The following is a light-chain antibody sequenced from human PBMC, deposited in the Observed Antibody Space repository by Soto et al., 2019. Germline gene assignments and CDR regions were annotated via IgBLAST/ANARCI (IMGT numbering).Light chain of an antibody. CDR2: SNY. V-gene: IGLV1-44*01. CDR3: AAWDDSLNGPV. Sequence: QLVLTQPPSASGTPGQRVTISCSGSSSNIGSNTVNWYQQLPGTAPKLLIYSNYLRPSGVPDRFSGSKSGTSASLAISGLQSEDETDYYCAAWDDSLNGPVFGGGTKLTVL. CDR1: SSNIGSNT. J-gene: IGLJ3*02.